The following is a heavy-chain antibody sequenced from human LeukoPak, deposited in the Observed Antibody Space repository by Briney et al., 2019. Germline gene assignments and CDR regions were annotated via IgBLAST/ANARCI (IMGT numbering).Heavy chain of an antibody. J-gene: IGHJ4*02. CDR3: ARGTEYGSFAY. CDR1: GYTFSGYF. CDR2: LNPNSGGT. D-gene: IGHD1-14*01. V-gene: IGHV1-2*06. Sequence: ASVTVSCKASGYTFSGYFMHWVRQAPGQGLEWMGRLNPNSGGTNYAQRFQGRVTMARDTSISTAYMELSRLTSDDTAVYFCARGTEYGSFAYWGQGTLVTVSS.